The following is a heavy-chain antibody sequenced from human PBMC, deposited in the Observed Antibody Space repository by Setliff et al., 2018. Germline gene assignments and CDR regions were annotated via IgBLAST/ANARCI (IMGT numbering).Heavy chain of an antibody. V-gene: IGHV4-38-2*01. CDR3: ARLDTNTYATFDY. J-gene: IGHJ4*02. D-gene: IGHD5-18*01. CDR1: GFSIISNYY. Sequence: SETLSLTCAVSGFSIISNYYWAWIRQPPGKGLEWIGSVLHSGRTPYNPSFKSRVTISADTSKNQFSLKLPSVTAADTAVYYCARLDTNTYATFDYWGQGTLVTVSS. CDR2: VLHSGRT.